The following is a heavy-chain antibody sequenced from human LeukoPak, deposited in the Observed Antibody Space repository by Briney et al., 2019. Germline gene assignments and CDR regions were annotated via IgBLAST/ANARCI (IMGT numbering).Heavy chain of an antibody. CDR3: ARDGYYSDSSVYVSLSPPYFDY. V-gene: IGHV3-48*01. CDR1: GFTFSNYS. CDR2: ISSRNRTI. Sequence: PGGSLRLSCAASGFTFSNYSMIWVRQAPGKGLEWVSYISSRNRTIYYADSVKGRFTISRDNAKYSLYLQMNSLRAEDTAVYYCARDGYYSDSSVYVSLSPPYFDYWGQGSLVTVSS. D-gene: IGHD3-22*01. J-gene: IGHJ4*02.